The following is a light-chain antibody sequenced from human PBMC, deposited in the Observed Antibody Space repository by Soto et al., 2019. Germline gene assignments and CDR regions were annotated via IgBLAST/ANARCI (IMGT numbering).Light chain of an antibody. Sequence: DIQMTQSPSSLSASIGDRVTITCRASQSVTNYLHWYQQRPGKAPKLLIHGSSNLQSGVPSRFSGSGSGTQFILVISNMQPEDFAIYYCQQSFSSITLGQGTRLEVK. V-gene: IGKV1-39*01. J-gene: IGKJ5*01. CDR1: QSVTNY. CDR2: GSS. CDR3: QQSFSSIT.